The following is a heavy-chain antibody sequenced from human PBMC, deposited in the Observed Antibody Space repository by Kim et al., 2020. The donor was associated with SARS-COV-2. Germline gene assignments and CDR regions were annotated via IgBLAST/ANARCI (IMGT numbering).Heavy chain of an antibody. CDR2: K. D-gene: IGHD6-19*01. J-gene: IGHJ4*02. Sequence: KSYPQKSQARVSITRDSSATTAYLELSGLRSEDTAVYYCAREAVAGSFDHWGQGTLVTVSS. CDR3: AREAVAGSFDH. V-gene: IGHV1-3*01.